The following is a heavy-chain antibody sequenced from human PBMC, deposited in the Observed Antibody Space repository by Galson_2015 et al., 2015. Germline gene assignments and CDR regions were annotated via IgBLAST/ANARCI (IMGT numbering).Heavy chain of an antibody. CDR2: INTNTGNP. CDR3: ARDYGGGSPDY. CDR1: GYTFTTYA. Sequence: QSGAEVKKAGESLKISCKASGYTFTTYAINWVRQAPGQGLEWMGWINTNTGNPTYAQGFTGRFVFSLDTSVSTAYLQISSLKSEDTAVYYCARDYGGGSPDYWGQGTLVTVSS. V-gene: IGHV7-4-1*02. J-gene: IGHJ4*02. D-gene: IGHD2-15*01.